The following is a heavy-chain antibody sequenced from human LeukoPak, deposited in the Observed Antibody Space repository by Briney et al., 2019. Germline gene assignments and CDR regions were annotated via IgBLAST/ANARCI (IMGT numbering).Heavy chain of an antibody. J-gene: IGHJ4*02. V-gene: IGHV3-23*01. CDR3: ARDLDRYDSSGQGRDY. CDR2: ISASGGNT. Sequence: PGGSLRLSCAASGFTFVNYAMSWVRQAPGKGLQWVSAISASGGNTFYADSVKGRFTISRDISKNTVYLHLDSLRVEDTAVYYCARDLDRYDSSGQGRDYWGQRTLVTVSS. D-gene: IGHD3-22*01. CDR1: GFTFVNYA.